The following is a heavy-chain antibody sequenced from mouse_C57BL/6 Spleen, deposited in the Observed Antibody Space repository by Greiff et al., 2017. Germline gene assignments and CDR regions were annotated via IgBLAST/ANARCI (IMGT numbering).Heavy chain of an antibody. CDR2: INPNNGGT. D-gene: IGHD1-3*01. V-gene: IGHV1-26*01. CDR1: GYTFTDYY. J-gene: IGHJ3*01. CDR3: ARNGFDDIEAWFAY. Sequence: EVQLQQSGPELVKPGASVKISCKASGYTFTDYYMNWVKQSHGKSLEWIGDINPNNGGTSYNQKFKGKATLTVDKSSSTAYMELRSLTSEDSAVYYCARNGFDDIEAWFAYWGQGTLVTVSA.